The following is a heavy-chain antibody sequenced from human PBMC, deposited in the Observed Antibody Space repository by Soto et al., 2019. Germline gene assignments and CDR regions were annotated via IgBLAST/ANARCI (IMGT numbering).Heavy chain of an antibody. CDR1: GFTFSSYD. V-gene: IGHV3-13*01. J-gene: IGHJ6*02. CDR2: IGTAGDT. CDR3: ARGDTAMDYYYGMDV. Sequence: PGGSLRLSCAASGFTFSSYDMHWVRQATGKGLEWVSAIGTAGDTYYPGSVKGRFTISRGNAKNSLYLQMNSLRAEDTAVYYCARGDTAMDYYYGMDVWGQGTTVTVSS. D-gene: IGHD5-18*01.